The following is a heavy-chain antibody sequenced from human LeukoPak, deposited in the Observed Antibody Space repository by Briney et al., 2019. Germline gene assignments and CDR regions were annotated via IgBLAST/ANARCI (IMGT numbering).Heavy chain of an antibody. J-gene: IGHJ6*02. CDR3: AKHGGILLSGPDV. CDR1: GYTFTNYW. Sequence: GESLQISCKGSGYTFTNYWIGWVRQMSGKGLEWMGSIDPNDSDTKYSPSFQGQVTISVDKSINTAYLQWSTLKASDTAIYYCAKHGGILLSGPDVWGQGTAVIVSS. V-gene: IGHV5-51*01. CDR2: IDPNDSDT. D-gene: IGHD2-15*01.